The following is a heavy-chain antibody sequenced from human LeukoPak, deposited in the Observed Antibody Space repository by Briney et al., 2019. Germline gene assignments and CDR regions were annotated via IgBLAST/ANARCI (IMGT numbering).Heavy chain of an antibody. CDR2: INPNSGVA. CDR1: GYTFTAYY. CDR3: AREGIIVGVAPFDY. J-gene: IGHJ4*02. Sequence: APVKVSCKASGYTFTAYYIHWVRQAPGQGLECMGWINPNSGVATYAQKFQGRVTMTRDTSIRTHYMEVSRLRSDDTAFYYCAREGIIVGVAPFDYWGQGTLVTVSS. D-gene: IGHD3-3*02. V-gene: IGHV1-2*02.